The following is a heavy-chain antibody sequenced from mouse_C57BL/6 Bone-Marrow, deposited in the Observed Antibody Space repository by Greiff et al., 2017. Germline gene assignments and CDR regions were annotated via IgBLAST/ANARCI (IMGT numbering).Heavy chain of an antibody. CDR1: GFTFSDAW. CDR3: TLANWDYFDY. Sequence: EVQLQESGGGLVQPGGSMKLSCAASGFTFSDAWMDWVRQSPEKGLEWVAEIRNKANNHATYYAESVKGRFTISRDDSKSSVYLQMNSLRAEDTGIYYCTLANWDYFDYWGQGTTLTVSS. D-gene: IGHD4-1*01. V-gene: IGHV6-6*01. CDR2: IRNKANNHAT. J-gene: IGHJ2*01.